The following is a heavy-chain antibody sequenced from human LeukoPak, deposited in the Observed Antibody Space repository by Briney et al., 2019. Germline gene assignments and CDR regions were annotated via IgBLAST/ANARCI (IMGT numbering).Heavy chain of an antibody. Sequence: GGSLRLSCAASEFTFSSFAMSWVRQAPGKGLEWVSAISGSGGSTYYADSVKGRFTISGDNPKNTLYLQMNSLRAEDTAVYYCAKAWDMDYYDSSGWAFDYWGQGTLVTVSS. CDR1: EFTFSSFA. J-gene: IGHJ4*02. CDR3: AKAWDMDYYDSSGWAFDY. D-gene: IGHD3-22*01. V-gene: IGHV3-23*01. CDR2: ISGSGGST.